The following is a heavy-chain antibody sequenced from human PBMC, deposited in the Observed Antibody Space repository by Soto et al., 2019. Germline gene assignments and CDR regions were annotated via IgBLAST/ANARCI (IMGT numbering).Heavy chain of an antibody. CDR2: IKEDGGEK. Sequence: GPLRISCTASVFPFINYWMSWVRQAPGKGLEWVANIKEDGGEKFYVDSVRGRFTISRDNAKNSVYLQMNSLRAEDTAVYYCARDNYYDSCGHYWGQGALVTVSS. D-gene: IGHD3-22*01. V-gene: IGHV3-7*01. CDR3: ARDNYYDSCGHY. J-gene: IGHJ4*02. CDR1: VFPFINYW.